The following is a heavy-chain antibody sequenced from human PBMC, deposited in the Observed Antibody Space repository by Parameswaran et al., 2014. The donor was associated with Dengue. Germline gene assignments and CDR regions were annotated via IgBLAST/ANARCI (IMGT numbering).Heavy chain of an antibody. D-gene: IGHD3-3*01. CDR3: ARDNDFWSAYQIPGGFDP. J-gene: IGHJ5*02. V-gene: IGHV4-39*07. Sequence: WIRQPPGKGLEWIASIFYTGSTYYNPSLRSRLTISIDTSKNQFSLKLSSVTAADTAVYYCARDNDFWSAYQIPGGFDPWGQGTLVTVSS. CDR2: IFYTGST.